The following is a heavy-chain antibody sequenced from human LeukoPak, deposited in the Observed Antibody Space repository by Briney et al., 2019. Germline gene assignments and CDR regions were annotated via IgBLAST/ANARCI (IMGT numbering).Heavy chain of an antibody. V-gene: IGHV1-18*01. CDR1: GYTFTSYA. J-gene: IGHJ4*02. CDR3: ARTSSTLWLRTPGGDY. Sequence: ASVKVSCKASGYTFTSYAISWVRQAAGPGLEWMGWISADNGNTNYAQKLQGRVTMTTATSTSTAYMELRSLRSDDTAVYYCARTSSTLWLRTPGGDYWGQGTLVTVSS. CDR2: ISADNGNT. D-gene: IGHD5-12*01.